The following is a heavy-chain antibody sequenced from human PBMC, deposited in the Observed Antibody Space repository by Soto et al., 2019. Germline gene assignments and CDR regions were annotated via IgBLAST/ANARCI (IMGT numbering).Heavy chain of an antibody. D-gene: IGHD3-22*01. CDR1: GGNPSNSA. V-gene: IGHV1-69*01. CDR2: IIPVFGIV. Sequence: QVHLLLQSGAEVKKPGSSVKVSCKASGGNPSNSAISWVRQAPGQGLEWMGGIIPVFGIVSYAQKFQGRVTITADESTSTPYMELRSLRSEKTAVYFCAGGRIVMAGSSAYDGMAVWGKGTTVTVSS. CDR3: AGGRIVMAGSSAYDGMAV. J-gene: IGHJ6*04.